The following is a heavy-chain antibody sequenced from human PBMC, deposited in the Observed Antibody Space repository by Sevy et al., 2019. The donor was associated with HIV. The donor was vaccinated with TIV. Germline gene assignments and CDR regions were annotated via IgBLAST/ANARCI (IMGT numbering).Heavy chain of an antibody. CDR1: GSTFNNVW. Sequence: GGSLRLSCPASGSTFNNVWMSWVRQAPGKGLEWVAHIKSKSDGGTTDYAAPVRGRFTISRDDSKNTLYLQMNSLKTEDTAVYYCTTGGSLFQHWGQGTLVTVSS. J-gene: IGHJ1*01. V-gene: IGHV3-15*01. D-gene: IGHD3-16*01. CDR2: IKSKSDGGTT. CDR3: TTGGSLFQH.